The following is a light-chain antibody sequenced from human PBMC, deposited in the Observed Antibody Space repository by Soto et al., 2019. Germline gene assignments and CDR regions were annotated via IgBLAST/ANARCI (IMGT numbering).Light chain of an antibody. V-gene: IGKV3-20*01. CDR3: QQYGSSGT. CDR2: GAS. CDR1: QSVNNDY. J-gene: IGKJ1*01. Sequence: ETVLTQSPGTLSLSPGERATLSCRATQSVNNDYLAWYQQRPGLAPRLLIFGASGRATGIPDRFSGSGSGTDFTLTISRLEPEDFAVYYCQQYGSSGTFGQGTKVDIK.